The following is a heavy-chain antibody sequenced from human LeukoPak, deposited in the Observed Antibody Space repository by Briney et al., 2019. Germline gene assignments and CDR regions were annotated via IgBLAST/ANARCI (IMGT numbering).Heavy chain of an antibody. CDR1: GFTFSDAW. J-gene: IGHJ4*02. V-gene: IGHV3-15*01. CDR2: IKSKSDGGKA. CDR3: STVRDYGLSLDY. D-gene: IGHD4-17*01. Sequence: GGSLRLSCAASGFTFSDAWMTWVRQAPGKGLEWVGRIKSKSDGGKADYAAPVRGRFTISRDDSLNTLYLQMNSLKAEDTAVYYCSTVRDYGLSLDYWGQGTLVTVSS.